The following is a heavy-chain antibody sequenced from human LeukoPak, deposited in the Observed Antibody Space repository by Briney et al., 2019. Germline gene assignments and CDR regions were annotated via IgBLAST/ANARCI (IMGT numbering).Heavy chain of an antibody. J-gene: IGHJ3*02. CDR3: ARVPTRPYYYDSSGYWAFDI. CDR2: IYSGGST. Sequence: PGGSLRLSCAASGFTVSSNYTSWVRQAPGKGLEWVSVIYSGGSTYYADSVKGRFTISRDNSKNTLYLQMNSLRAEDTAVYYCARVPTRPYYYDSSGYWAFDIWGQGTMVTVSS. CDR1: GFTVSSNY. V-gene: IGHV3-53*01. D-gene: IGHD3-22*01.